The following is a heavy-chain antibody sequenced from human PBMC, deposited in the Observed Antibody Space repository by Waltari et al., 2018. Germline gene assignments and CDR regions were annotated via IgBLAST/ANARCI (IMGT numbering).Heavy chain of an antibody. J-gene: IGHJ5*02. D-gene: IGHD3-10*01. V-gene: IGHV4-31*03. Sequence: QVQLQESGPGLVKPSQTLSLTCTVSGGSISSGGYYLSWIRQHPGKGLEWIGSIYYSGSTYYTPTLTSRVTKSVDTSTNLLSLKLSSVTAADTAVYDCARVAGTNWFDPWGQGTLVTVS. CDR1: GGSISSGGYY. CDR3: ARVAGTNWFDP. CDR2: IYYSGST.